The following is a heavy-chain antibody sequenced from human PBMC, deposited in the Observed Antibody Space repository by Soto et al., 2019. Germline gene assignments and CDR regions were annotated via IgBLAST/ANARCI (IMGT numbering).Heavy chain of an antibody. CDR1: GFTFSSYA. CDR2: ISGSGGST. D-gene: IGHD5-12*01. Sequence: GGSLRLSCAASGFTFSSYAMSWVRQAPGKGLEWVSAISGSGGSTYYADSVKGRFTISRDNSKNTLYLQMNSLRAEDTAVYYCAKDLAPGVVDIVATVDYWGQGTLVTVSS. CDR3: AKDLAPGVVDIVATVDY. J-gene: IGHJ4*02. V-gene: IGHV3-23*01.